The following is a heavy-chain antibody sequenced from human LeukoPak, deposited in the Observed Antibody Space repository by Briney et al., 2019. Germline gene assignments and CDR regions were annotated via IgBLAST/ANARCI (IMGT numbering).Heavy chain of an antibody. V-gene: IGHV3-74*01. CDR2: INSDGSSP. J-gene: IGHJ4*02. Sequence: GGSLRLSCAASGFTFSGHWMHWVRQVPGKGLVWVSRINSDGSSPAYADSVRGRFTVSRDNAKDTLYLQMNSLREEDTAVYFCVRDRGILIRHYFDSWGQGTLVTVSS. CDR1: GFTFSGHW. D-gene: IGHD3-10*01. CDR3: VRDRGILIRHYFDS.